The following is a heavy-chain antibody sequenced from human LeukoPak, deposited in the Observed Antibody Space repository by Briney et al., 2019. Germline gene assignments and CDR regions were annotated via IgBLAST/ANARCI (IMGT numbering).Heavy chain of an antibody. Sequence: SETLSLTCSFSGGSINGTRYYWGWVRQPPGKGLEWIGSFYDDGRTFYNPSLKSRVTISVDTSKNQFSLKLSSVTAADTAVYYCARDGIAAAGISYYYYYMDVWGKGTTVTVSS. V-gene: IGHV4-39*07. CDR1: GGSINGTRYY. J-gene: IGHJ6*03. D-gene: IGHD6-13*01. CDR2: FYDDGRT. CDR3: ARDGIAAAGISYYYYYMDV.